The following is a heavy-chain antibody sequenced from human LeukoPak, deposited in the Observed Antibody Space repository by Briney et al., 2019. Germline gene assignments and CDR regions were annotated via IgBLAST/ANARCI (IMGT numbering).Heavy chain of an antibody. Sequence: QSGGSLRLSCAASGFTFNSYAMSWVRQAPGKGLEWVSAISGGRGSTYYVDSVKGRFTFSRDNSKNTLYLQMNSLRAEDTAVYYCAREGYNYGYALDYWGQGTLVTVSS. CDR3: AREGYNYGYALDY. CDR2: ISGGRGST. D-gene: IGHD5-18*01. V-gene: IGHV3-23*01. CDR1: GFTFNSYA. J-gene: IGHJ4*02.